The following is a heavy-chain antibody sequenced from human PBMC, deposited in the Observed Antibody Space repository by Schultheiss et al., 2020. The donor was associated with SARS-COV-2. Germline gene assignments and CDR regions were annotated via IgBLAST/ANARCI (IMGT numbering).Heavy chain of an antibody. CDR3: ARVQGYCTGDTCPYGLDV. V-gene: IGHV4-59*01. Sequence: SETLSLTCTVSGGSISGYYWSWIRQPPGKGLEWIGYLLYTGSTTYNPSLKSRATISADTSNNQFSLRLTSVTAADTAVYYCARVQGYCTGDTCPYGLDVWGQGTTVTVSS. CDR2: LLYTGST. CDR1: GGSISGYY. J-gene: IGHJ6*02. D-gene: IGHD2-8*02.